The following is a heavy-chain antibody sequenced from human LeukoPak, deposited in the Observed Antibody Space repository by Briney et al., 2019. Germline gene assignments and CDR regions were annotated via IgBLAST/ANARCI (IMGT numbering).Heavy chain of an antibody. J-gene: IGHJ1*01. D-gene: IGHD2-21*02. CDR1: GFTFSSYA. V-gene: IGHV3-30*04. CDR2: ISYDGSNK. Sequence: PGRSLRLSCAASGFTFSSYAMHWVRQAPGKGLEWVAVISYDGSNKYYADSVKGRFTISRDNSKNTLYLQMNSLRAEDTAVYYCARDMGLRGDYAYFKHWGQGTLVTVSS. CDR3: ARDMGLRGDYAYFKH.